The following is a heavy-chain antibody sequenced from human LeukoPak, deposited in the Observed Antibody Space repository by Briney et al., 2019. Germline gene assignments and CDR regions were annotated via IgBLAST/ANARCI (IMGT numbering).Heavy chain of an antibody. J-gene: IGHJ3*02. Sequence: ASVKVSCKASGYTFTGYYMHWVRQAPGQGLEWMGWINPNSGGTNYAQKLQGRVTMTRDTSISTAYMELSRLRPDDTAVYYCARELRYFDWSHPYAFDIWGQGTMVTVSS. V-gene: IGHV1-2*02. CDR1: GYTFTGYY. CDR3: ARELRYFDWSHPYAFDI. CDR2: INPNSGGT. D-gene: IGHD3-9*01.